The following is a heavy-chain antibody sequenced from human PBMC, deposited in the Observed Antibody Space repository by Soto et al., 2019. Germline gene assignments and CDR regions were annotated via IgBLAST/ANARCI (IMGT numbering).Heavy chain of an antibody. V-gene: IGHV3-48*02. CDR2: VSSSRV. CDR3: VRDYMYAFDY. J-gene: IGHJ4*02. CDR1: GFTFSTYS. D-gene: IGHD2-8*01. Sequence: GGSLRLSCAASGFTFSTYSMNWVRQAPGKGLEWVSYVSSSRVTYADSVKGRFTISRDNGKSSLYLQMNSLKDEDSGLYFCVRDYMYAFDYWGQGALVTVSS.